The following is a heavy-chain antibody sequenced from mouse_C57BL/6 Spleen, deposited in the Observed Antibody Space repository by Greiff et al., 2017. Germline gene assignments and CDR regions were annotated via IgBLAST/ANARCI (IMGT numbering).Heavy chain of an antibody. CDR3: ANYDGYYGFFAY. D-gene: IGHD2-3*01. CDR1: GFSLTSYG. V-gene: IGHV2-3*01. Sequence: QVQLQQSGPGLVAPSQSLSITCTVSGFSLTSYGVSWVRQPPGKGLEWLGVIWGDGSTTYHSALISRLGISKDNSKSQVFLKLSSLQTDDTATYYCANYDGYYGFFAYWGQGTLVTVSA. J-gene: IGHJ3*01. CDR2: IWGDGST.